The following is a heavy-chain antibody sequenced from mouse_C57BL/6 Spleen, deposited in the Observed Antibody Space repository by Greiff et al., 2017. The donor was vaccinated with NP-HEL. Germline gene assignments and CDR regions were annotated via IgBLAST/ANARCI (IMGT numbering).Heavy chain of an antibody. V-gene: IGHV1-18*01. Sequence: EVQLQQSGPELVKPGASVKIPCKASGYTFTDYNMDWVKQSHGKSLEWIGDINPNNGGTIYNQKFKGKATLTVDKSSSTAYMELRSLTSEDTAVYYCARVLRYPRGYAMDYWGQGTSVTVSS. J-gene: IGHJ4*01. CDR2: INPNNGGT. CDR1: GYTFTDYN. D-gene: IGHD1-1*01. CDR3: ARVLRYPRGYAMDY.